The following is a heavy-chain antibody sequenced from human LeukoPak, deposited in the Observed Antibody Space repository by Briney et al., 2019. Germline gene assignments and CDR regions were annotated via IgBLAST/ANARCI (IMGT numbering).Heavy chain of an antibody. CDR2: ISSSSSYI. CDR1: GFTFSSYS. D-gene: IGHD5-18*01. J-gene: IGHJ4*02. V-gene: IGHV3-21*01. CDR3: ARDTAMVPILDY. Sequence: GGSLRLSCAASGFTFSSYSMNWVRQAPGKGLEWVSSISSSSSYIYYADSVKGRFTISRDNAKNSLYLQMNSLRAEDTAVYYCARDTAMVPILDYWGQGTLVTVSS.